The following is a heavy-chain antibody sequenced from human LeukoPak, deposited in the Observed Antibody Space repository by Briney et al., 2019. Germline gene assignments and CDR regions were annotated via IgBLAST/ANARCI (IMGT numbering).Heavy chain of an antibody. CDR3: AKDWSSSWDY. Sequence: GGSLRLSCAASGFTFSSYAMHWVRQAPGKGLEWVAVISYDGSNKYYADSVKGRFTISRDNSKNTLYLQMNSLRAEDTAVYYCAKDWSSSWDYWGQGTLVTVSS. D-gene: IGHD6-13*01. V-gene: IGHV3-30*04. J-gene: IGHJ4*02. CDR2: ISYDGSNK. CDR1: GFTFSSYA.